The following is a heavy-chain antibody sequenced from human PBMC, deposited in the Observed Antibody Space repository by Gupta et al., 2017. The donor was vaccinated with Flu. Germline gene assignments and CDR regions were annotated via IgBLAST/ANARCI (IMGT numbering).Heavy chain of an antibody. J-gene: IGHJ6*01. CDR1: TFTGYY. CDR2: INPNSGGT. D-gene: IGHD4-17*01. Sequence: TFTGYYMHWVRQAPGQGLEWMGWINPNSGGTNYAQKFQGRVTMTRDTSISTAYMELSRLRSDDTAVYYCAREGSADSEDRTDYGDYGMDV. CDR3: AREGSADSEDRTDYGDYGMDV. V-gene: IGHV1-2*02.